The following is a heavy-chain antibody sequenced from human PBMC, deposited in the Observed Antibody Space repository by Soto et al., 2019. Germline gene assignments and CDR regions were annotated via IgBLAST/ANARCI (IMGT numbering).Heavy chain of an antibody. Sequence: QVQLQESGPGLVKTSQTLSLTCSVSGVSINSGGYYWSWIRHHPGKGLEWIGYIYYTGHTFYNPSLKTRVAVSLDTSKNQFSLKLSSVTAADTAVYYCARGSQLERDALDIWGQGTMVTVSS. CDR3: ARGSQLERDALDI. J-gene: IGHJ3*02. D-gene: IGHD1-1*01. CDR2: IYYTGHT. V-gene: IGHV4-31*03. CDR1: GVSINSGGYY.